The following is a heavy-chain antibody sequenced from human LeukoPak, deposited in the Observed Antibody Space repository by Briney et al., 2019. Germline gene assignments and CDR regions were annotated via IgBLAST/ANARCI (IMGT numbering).Heavy chain of an antibody. J-gene: IGHJ4*02. CDR3: ARGDSSSWYYFDY. D-gene: IGHD6-13*01. CDR1: GYTFTGYY. V-gene: IGHV1-2*02. CDR2: INPNNDDT. Sequence: ASVKVSCKASGYTFTGYYMHWVRQAPGQGLEWMGWINPNNDDTNYAQKFQGRVTMTRDMSINTAYMELSSLRSDDTAMYYCARGDSSSWYYFDYWGQGTLVTVSS.